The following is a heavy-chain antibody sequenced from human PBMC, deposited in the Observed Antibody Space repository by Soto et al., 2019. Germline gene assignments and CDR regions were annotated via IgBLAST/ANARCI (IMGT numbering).Heavy chain of an antibody. V-gene: IGHV3-15*01. CDR3: TTDSADIVVVPATFGMDV. Sequence: GGSLRLSCAASGITFSNAWMTWVRQAPGKGLEWVGRIKSITDGGTTDYAAPVKGRFTISRDDSKDTLYLQMNNLRTEDTAVYHCTTDSADIVVVPATFGMDVWGQGTTVT. CDR1: GITFSNAW. D-gene: IGHD2-2*01. CDR2: IKSITDGGTT. J-gene: IGHJ6*02.